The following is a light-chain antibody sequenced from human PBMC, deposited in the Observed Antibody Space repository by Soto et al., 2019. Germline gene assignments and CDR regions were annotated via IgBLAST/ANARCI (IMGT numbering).Light chain of an antibody. CDR3: QQSYTTPWT. CDR2: GTS. V-gene: IGKV1-39*01. Sequence: DLQMTQSPSSLSASVGDRVTITCRASQPVVNFLNWYQQRPGRAPNLLIYGTSKLHSGVPSRFSGSGSATDFSLTIATLHPEDFATYICQQSYTTPWTFGRGTKVEMK. J-gene: IGKJ1*01. CDR1: QPVVNF.